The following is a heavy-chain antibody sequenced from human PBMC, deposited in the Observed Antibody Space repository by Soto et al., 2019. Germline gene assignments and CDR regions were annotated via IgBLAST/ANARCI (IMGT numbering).Heavy chain of an antibody. V-gene: IGHV1-69*13. CDR1: GGTFSSYA. CDR2: IIPIFGTA. J-gene: IGHJ6*02. Sequence: ASVKVSCKASGGTFSSYAISWVRQAPGQGLEWMGGIIPIFGTANYAQKFQGRVTITADESTSTAYMELSSLRSEDTAVYYCAKVQTDYYYYGMDVWGQGTTVTVSS. CDR3: AKVQTDYYYYGMDV.